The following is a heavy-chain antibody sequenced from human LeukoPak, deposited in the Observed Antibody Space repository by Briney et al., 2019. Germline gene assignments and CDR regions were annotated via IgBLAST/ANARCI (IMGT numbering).Heavy chain of an antibody. CDR2: INRDGSTT. Sequence: GGSLRLSCAASGFTFSSNWMHWVRQAPGQGLVWVSHINRDGSTTYYADSVKGRFTISRDNAKNTLYLQMNSLRAGDTAVYYCAMDAAVKDSWGQGTLVTVSS. V-gene: IGHV3-74*01. CDR3: AMDAAVKDS. J-gene: IGHJ4*02. D-gene: IGHD4-17*01. CDR1: GFTFSSNW.